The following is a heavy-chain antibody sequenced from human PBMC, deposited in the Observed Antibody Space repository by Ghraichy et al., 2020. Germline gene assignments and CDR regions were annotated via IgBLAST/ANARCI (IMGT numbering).Heavy chain of an antibody. Sequence: GESLNISCAASGFTFSAYAMSWVRQAPGKGLEWVSTMSGGGSIKYADSVRGRFSISRDNSKNTLYLQMNSLRAEDTAMYYCAKDGPEGSSGYYFFYYLDNWGQGTLVTVSS. J-gene: IGHJ4*02. CDR2: MSGGGSI. D-gene: IGHD3-22*01. CDR1: GFTFSAYA. V-gene: IGHV3-23*01. CDR3: AKDGPEGSSGYYFFYYLDN.